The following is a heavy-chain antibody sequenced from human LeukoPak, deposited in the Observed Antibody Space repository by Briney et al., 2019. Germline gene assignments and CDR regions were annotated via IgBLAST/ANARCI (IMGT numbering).Heavy chain of an antibody. CDR1: GYDFSGYT. CDR3: ARRATTERGHSYGLDY. CDR2: ISKSSALK. D-gene: IGHD5-18*01. Sequence: PGGSLRLSCVASGYDFSGYTFTWVRQAPGKGREYVSSISKSSALKYYAESVRGRFTISRDNAKNSLYLQMNSLRAEDTAVYYCARRATTERGHSYGLDYWGQGTLVTVSS. J-gene: IGHJ4*02. V-gene: IGHV3-21*01.